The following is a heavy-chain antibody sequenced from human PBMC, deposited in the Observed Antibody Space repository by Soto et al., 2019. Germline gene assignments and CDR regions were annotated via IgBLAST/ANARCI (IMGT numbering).Heavy chain of an antibody. Sequence: PSETLSLTCPVSGGSMRNYFWTWIRHPPGKGLELIGYIHYSGTTSFFPSYNPSLRSRVTISEDTSKNQFSLKLLSVTTADTAVYFCAAGEASSRNLAPYYLDFWGQGTLVTVSS. CDR1: GGSMRNYF. D-gene: IGHD6-13*01. CDR3: AAGEASSRNLAPYYLDF. CDR2: IHYSGTT. J-gene: IGHJ4*02. V-gene: IGHV4-59*01.